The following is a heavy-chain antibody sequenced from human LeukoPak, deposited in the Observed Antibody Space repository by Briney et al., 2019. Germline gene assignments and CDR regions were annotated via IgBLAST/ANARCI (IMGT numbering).Heavy chain of an antibody. Sequence: PGGSLRLSCVASGFSFSNYWMTWVRQAPGKGLEWVSGINWNGGSTAYADSVKGRFTISRGNVKNSLYLQMNSLRAEDTALYYCARDKYTGYDSYFDYWGQGTLVTVSS. CDR2: INWNGGST. CDR3: ARDKYTGYDSYFDY. D-gene: IGHD5-12*01. J-gene: IGHJ4*02. CDR1: GFSFSNYW. V-gene: IGHV3-20*04.